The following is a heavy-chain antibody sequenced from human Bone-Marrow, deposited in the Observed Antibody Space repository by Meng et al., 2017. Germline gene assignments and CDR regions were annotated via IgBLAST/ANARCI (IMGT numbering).Heavy chain of an antibody. D-gene: IGHD3-22*01. Sequence: GESLKISCAASGFTFSSYGMHRVRQAPGKGLEWVAVIWYDGSNKYYADSVKGRFTISRDNSKNTLYLQMNSLRAEDTDVYYCARDSSGYPDYWGQGTLVTVSS. J-gene: IGHJ4*02. CDR1: GFTFSSYG. CDR3: ARDSSGYPDY. CDR2: IWYDGSNK. V-gene: IGHV3-33*01.